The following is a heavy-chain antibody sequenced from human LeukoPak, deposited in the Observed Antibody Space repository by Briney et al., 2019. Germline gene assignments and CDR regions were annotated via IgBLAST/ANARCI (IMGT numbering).Heavy chain of an antibody. CDR1: GFTFGSYA. V-gene: IGHV3-23*01. J-gene: IGHJ4*02. CDR2: ISGSGGST. CDR3: AKVGIVGANRRNYFDY. Sequence: PGGSLRLSCAASGFTFGSYALHWVRQAPGKGLEWVSAISGSGGSTYYADSVKGRFTISRDNSKNTLYLQMNSLRAEDTAVYYCAKVGIVGANRRNYFDYRGQGTLVTVSS. D-gene: IGHD1-26*01.